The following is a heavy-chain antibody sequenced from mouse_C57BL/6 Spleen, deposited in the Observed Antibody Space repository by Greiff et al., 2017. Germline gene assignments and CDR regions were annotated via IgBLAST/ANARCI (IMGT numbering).Heavy chain of an antibody. CDR2: IHPNSGST. CDR3: ARNGYFFWFAY. CDR1: GYTFTSYW. V-gene: IGHV1-64*01. D-gene: IGHD2-3*01. Sequence: QVQLQQPGAELVKPGASVKLSCKASGYTFTSYWMHWVKQRPGQGLEWIGMIHPNSGSTNYNEKFKSKATLTVDKSSSTAYMQLSSLTSEDSAVYYCARNGYFFWFAYWGQGTLVTVSA. J-gene: IGHJ3*01.